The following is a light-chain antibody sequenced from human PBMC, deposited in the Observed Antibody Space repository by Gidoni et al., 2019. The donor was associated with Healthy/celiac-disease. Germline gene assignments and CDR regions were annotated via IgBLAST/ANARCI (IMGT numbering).Light chain of an antibody. CDR3: AAWDDSLNGRYV. J-gene: IGLJ1*01. CDR2: SNN. V-gene: IGLV1-44*01. CDR1: SSNIGSNT. Sequence: HSVLPQPPSASGTPGQRVTPSCSGSSSNIGSNTVNWYQQLPGTAPQLLIYSNNQRPSGVPDRFSGSKSGTSASLAISGLQSEDEADYYCAAWDDSLNGRYVFGTGTKVTVL.